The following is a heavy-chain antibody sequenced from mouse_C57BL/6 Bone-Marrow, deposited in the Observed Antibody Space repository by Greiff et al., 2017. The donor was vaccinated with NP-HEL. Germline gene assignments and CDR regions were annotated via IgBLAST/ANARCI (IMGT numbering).Heavy chain of an antibody. J-gene: IGHJ2*01. CDR1: GFNIKDDY. CDR2: IDPENGDT. Sequence: EVQLQQSGAELVRPGASVKLSCTASGFNIKDDYMHWVKQRPEQGLEWIGWIDPENGDTEYASKFPGKDTITADTSSNTAYLQLSSLTSEDTAVYYCTTRANYFDYWGQGTTLTVSS. V-gene: IGHV14-4*01. CDR3: TTRANYFDY.